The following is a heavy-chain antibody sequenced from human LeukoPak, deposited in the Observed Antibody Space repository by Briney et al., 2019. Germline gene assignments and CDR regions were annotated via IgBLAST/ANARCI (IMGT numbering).Heavy chain of an antibody. J-gene: IGHJ4*02. CDR1: GFTFSSYA. D-gene: IGHD2-21*02. CDR3: AAPLYCGGDCYPSSPLPDY. CDR2: ISGSGGST. Sequence: GGSLRLSCAASGFTFSSYAMSWVRQAPGKGLEWVSAISGSGGSTYYADSVKGRFTISRDNSKNTLYLQMNSLRAEDTAVYYCAAPLYCGGDCYPSSPLPDYWGQGTLVTVSS. V-gene: IGHV3-23*01.